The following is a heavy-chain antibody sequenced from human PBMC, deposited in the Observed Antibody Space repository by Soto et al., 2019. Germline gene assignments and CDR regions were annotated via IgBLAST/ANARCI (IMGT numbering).Heavy chain of an antibody. Sequence: QVQLVQSGAEVKKPGASVRVSCKPSGYTLTNYAIHWVRQAAGQRLEWLGWIDPGSGNPTYSQKFQGRITISRDNSASTFYMDLSSLTSEDTAMYFCTRDLNGGNPFDYWGQGTLVTVSS. CDR1: GYTLTNYA. CDR2: IDPGSGNP. D-gene: IGHD2-8*01. CDR3: TRDLNGGNPFDY. J-gene: IGHJ4*02. V-gene: IGHV1-3*01.